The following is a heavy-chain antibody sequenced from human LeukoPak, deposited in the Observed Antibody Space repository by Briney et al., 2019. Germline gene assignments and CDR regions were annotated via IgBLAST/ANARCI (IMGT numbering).Heavy chain of an antibody. D-gene: IGHD6-13*01. J-gene: IGHJ5*02. CDR1: GGSFSGFH. CDR2: IYYSGST. CDR3: ARRVPGIAAAEGYNWFDP. Sequence: PSETLSLTCAVYGGSFSGFHWSWIRQPPGKGLEWIGYIYYSGSTNYNPSLKSRVTISVDTSKNQFSLKLSSVTAADTAVYYCARRVPGIAAAEGYNWFDPWGQGTLVTVSS. V-gene: IGHV4-59*08.